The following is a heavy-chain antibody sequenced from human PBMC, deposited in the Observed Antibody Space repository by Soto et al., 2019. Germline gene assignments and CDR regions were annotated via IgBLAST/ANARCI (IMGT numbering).Heavy chain of an antibody. D-gene: IGHD3-10*01. CDR3: ASLYASGPTRWFDP. Sequence: QLQLQESGPGLVKPSETLSLTFTVSGVSISSSTYYWGWIRQPPGKGLEYVGAVYYTGGVYYNPSLKSRVTISADTSKNQFSLRLSSVTAADTAVYYCASLYASGPTRWFDPWGQGTLVTVSS. V-gene: IGHV4-39*01. CDR1: GVSISSSTYY. CDR2: VYYTGGV. J-gene: IGHJ5*02.